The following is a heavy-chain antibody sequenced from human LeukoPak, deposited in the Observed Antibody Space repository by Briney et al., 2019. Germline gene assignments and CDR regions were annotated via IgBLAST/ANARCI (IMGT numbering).Heavy chain of an antibody. CDR1: GGTFSSYA. D-gene: IGHD4-17*01. J-gene: IGHJ4*02. CDR3: ALDYGDYVTDY. Sequence: GASVKVSCKASGGTFSSYAISWVRQAPGQGLERMGGIIPIFGTANYAQKFQGRVTITADESTSTAYMELSSLRSEDTAVYYCALDYGDYVTDYWGQGTLVTVSS. V-gene: IGHV1-69*13. CDR2: IIPIFGTA.